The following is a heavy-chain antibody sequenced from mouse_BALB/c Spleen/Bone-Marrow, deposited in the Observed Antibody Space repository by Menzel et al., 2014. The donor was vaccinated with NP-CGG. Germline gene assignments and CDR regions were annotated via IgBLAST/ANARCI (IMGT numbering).Heavy chain of an antibody. V-gene: IGHV1-67*01. CDR3: ARPRQLGLAFYAMDY. J-gene: IGHJ4*01. Sequence: VQLQQSGPELVRPGVSVKISCKGSGYTFTDCAMHWVKQSHAKSLEWIGVISTYSGNTNYNRKFKGKATMTVDKSSSTAYMELARLTSEDSAIYYCARPRQLGLAFYAMDYWGQGTSVTVSS. CDR1: GYTFTDCA. CDR2: ISTYSGNT. D-gene: IGHD3-2*01.